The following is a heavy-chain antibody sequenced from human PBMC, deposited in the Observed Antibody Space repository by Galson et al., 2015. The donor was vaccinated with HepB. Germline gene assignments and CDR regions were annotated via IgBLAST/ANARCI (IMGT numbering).Heavy chain of an antibody. V-gene: IGHV1-3*01. CDR3: ARGNDSGWYDH. D-gene: IGHD1-1*01. Sequence: SVKVSCKASGYIFTNYAMHWVRQAPGQRLERVGWINAGNGKTRYSQKFQDRVTFTRDTSASTIYMELSSLRSEDTAVYYCARGNDSGWYDHWGQGTLLTGSS. CDR2: INAGNGKT. CDR1: GYIFTNYA. J-gene: IGHJ5*02.